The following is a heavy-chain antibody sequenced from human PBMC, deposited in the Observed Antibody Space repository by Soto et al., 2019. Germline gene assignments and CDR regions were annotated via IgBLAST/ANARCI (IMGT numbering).Heavy chain of an antibody. CDR2: ILYDGSNK. CDR1: GFTFSNYG. CDR3: AGGTYAFDY. Sequence: QVQLVESGGDVVQPGRSLRLSCAASGFTFSNYGMHWARQAPGKGLEWVAAILYDGSNKYYADSVKGRFTISRDNSKNTLYLQMNSLRSAYTAVYNCAGGTYAFDYCGQGTLVTVSS. V-gene: IGHV3-33*01. J-gene: IGHJ4*02. D-gene: IGHD1-26*01.